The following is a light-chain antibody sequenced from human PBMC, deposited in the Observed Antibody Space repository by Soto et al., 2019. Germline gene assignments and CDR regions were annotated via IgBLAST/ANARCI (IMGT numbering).Light chain of an antibody. Sequence: EIVMTQSPATLSVSPGDRATLSCRARQSVRSNLAWYQQKPGQAPRLLIYGASTRATGIPARFSGSGSGTEFTLTISSLEPEDFAVYYCQQYGSSPTFGGGTKVDI. J-gene: IGKJ4*01. CDR3: QQYGSSPT. CDR2: GAS. CDR1: QSVRSN. V-gene: IGKV3-15*01.